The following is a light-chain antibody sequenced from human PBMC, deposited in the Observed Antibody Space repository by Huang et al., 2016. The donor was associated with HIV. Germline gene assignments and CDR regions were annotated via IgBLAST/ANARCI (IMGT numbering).Light chain of an antibody. CDR1: QSVLYSSNNKNY. V-gene: IGKV4-1*01. CDR2: WAS. CDR3: QQYYSTPYT. J-gene: IGKJ2*01. Sequence: DIVLTQSPDSLAVSLGERATINCKSSQSVLYSSNNKNYLAWYQHKPGQPPNRLIYWASTRESGVPDRFSGSGSGTDFTLTISNLQAEDVAVYYCQQYYSTPYTFGQGTKLEIK.